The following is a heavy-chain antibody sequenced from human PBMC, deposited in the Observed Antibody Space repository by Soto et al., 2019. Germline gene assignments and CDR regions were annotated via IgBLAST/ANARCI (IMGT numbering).Heavy chain of an antibody. J-gene: IGHJ4*02. CDR3: ARVRYYYDSSGYYYLDY. CDR1: GFTFSSYA. V-gene: IGHV3-30-3*01. D-gene: IGHD3-22*01. CDR2: ISYDGSNK. Sequence: GGSLRLSCAASGFTFSSYAMHWVRQAPGKGLEWVAVISYDGSNKYYADSVKGRFTISRDNSKNTLYLQMNSLRAEDTAVYYCARVRYYYDSSGYYYLDYWGQGTLVTAPQ.